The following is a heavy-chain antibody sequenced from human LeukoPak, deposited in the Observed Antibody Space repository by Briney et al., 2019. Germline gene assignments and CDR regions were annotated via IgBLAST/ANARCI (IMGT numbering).Heavy chain of an antibody. D-gene: IGHD6-13*01. CDR3: TTVTSSSWVREDFDY. J-gene: IGHJ4*02. CDR2: IKSKTDGGTT. Sequence: GGSLRLSCAASGLSCSYAWMSWVRQAPGKGLEWVGRIKSKTDGGTTDYAAPVEGRFTISRDDSKNTLYLQMNSLKTEDTAVYYCTTVTSSSWVREDFDYWGQGTLVTVSS. CDR1: GLSCSYAW. V-gene: IGHV3-15*01.